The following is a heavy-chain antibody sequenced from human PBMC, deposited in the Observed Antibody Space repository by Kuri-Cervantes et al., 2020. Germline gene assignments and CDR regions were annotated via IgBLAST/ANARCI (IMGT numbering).Heavy chain of an antibody. CDR1: GGSISSSSYY. CDR2: IYYSGST. J-gene: IGHJ4*02. CDR3: ARLVRQTGYFDY. V-gene: IGHV4-39*01. Sequence: SETLSLTCTASGGSISSSSYYWGWIRQPPGKGLEWIGSIYYSGSTYYNPSLKSRVTISVDTSKNQFSLKLSSVTAADTAVYYCARLVRQTGYFDYWGQGTLVTVSS. D-gene: IGHD1-14*01.